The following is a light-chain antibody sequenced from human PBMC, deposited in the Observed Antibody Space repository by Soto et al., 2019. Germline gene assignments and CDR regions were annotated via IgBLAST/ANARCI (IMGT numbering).Light chain of an antibody. J-gene: IGKJ3*01. CDR1: QSISSY. CDR3: QPSYSTPFT. Sequence: DIQMTQSPSSLSASVGDRVTITCRASQSISSYLNWYQQKPGKAPQLLIYAASSLQSGVPSRFSGSGSGTDFTLTISSLQPEDFASYYCQPSYSTPFTFGPGTKVHI. V-gene: IGKV1-39*01. CDR2: AAS.